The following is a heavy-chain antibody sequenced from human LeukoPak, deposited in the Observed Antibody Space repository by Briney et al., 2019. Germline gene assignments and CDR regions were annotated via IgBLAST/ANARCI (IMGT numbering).Heavy chain of an antibody. CDR3: TRDLGYSSSSATPLDF. Sequence: ASVKVSFKASGYTFTNYGISWVRQAPGQGLEWMGWISAYNGNTNYAQKLQGRVTMTTDTSTSTAYMELRSLRSDDTAVFYCTRDLGYSSSSATPLDFWGQGTLVTVSS. CDR2: ISAYNGNT. CDR1: GYTFTNYG. J-gene: IGHJ4*02. V-gene: IGHV1-18*01. D-gene: IGHD6-6*01.